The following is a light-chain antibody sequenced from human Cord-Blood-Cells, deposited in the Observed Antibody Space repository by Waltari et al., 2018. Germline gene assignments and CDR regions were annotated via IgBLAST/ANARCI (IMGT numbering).Light chain of an antibody. CDR3: MQALQTPYT. Sequence: DMVMTQSPLSLLVTPGEPASIPCRSSQSLLQSNGYNYLDWYLQKPGQSPQLLIYWGSSRASGVPDRFSGSGSGTDFTLKISRVEAEDVGVYYCMQALQTPYTFGQGTKLEIK. V-gene: IGKV2-28*01. J-gene: IGKJ2*01. CDR1: QSLLQSNGYNY. CDR2: WGS.